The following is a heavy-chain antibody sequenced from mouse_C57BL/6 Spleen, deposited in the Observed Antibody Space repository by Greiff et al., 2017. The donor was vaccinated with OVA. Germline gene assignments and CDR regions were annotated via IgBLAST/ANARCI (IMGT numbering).Heavy chain of an antibody. CDR3: ASHSSGYVEDYYAMDY. J-gene: IGHJ4*01. Sequence: VQLKESGPVLVKPGASVKMSCKASGYTFTDYYMNWVKQSHGKSLEWIGVINPYNGGTSYNQKFKGKATLTVDKSSSTAYMELNSLTSEDSAVYYCASHSSGYVEDYYAMDYWGQGTSVTVSS. CDR1: GYTFTDYY. CDR2: INPYNGGT. V-gene: IGHV1-19*01. D-gene: IGHD3-2*02.